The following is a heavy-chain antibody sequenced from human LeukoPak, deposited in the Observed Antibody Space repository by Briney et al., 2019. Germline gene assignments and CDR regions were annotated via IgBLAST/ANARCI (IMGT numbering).Heavy chain of an antibody. V-gene: IGHV3-30*18. D-gene: IGHD2-21*02. CDR3: AKGLVTFDY. CDR1: GFTFSSYG. Sequence: GRSLRLSCAASGFTFSSYGMHWVRQAPGKGLEWVAVISYDGSNKYYADSVKGRFTISRDNSKNTLYLQMNSLRAEDTAAYYCAKGLVTFDYWGQGTLVTVSS. CDR2: ISYDGSNK. J-gene: IGHJ4*02.